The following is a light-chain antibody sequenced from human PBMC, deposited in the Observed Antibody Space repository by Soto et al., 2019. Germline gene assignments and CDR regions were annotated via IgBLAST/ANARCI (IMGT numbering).Light chain of an antibody. CDR1: QSVGSN. Sequence: EIVMTQSPATLSVSPGERATLSCRASQSVGSNLAWYQQKPGQAPRLLIYGASTRATGIPARFSGSGSGTVSTLTISSLPSEDFAIYFCQQYNNWPPDRTFGQGTKVEIK. CDR3: QQYNNWPPDRT. J-gene: IGKJ1*01. CDR2: GAS. V-gene: IGKV3-15*01.